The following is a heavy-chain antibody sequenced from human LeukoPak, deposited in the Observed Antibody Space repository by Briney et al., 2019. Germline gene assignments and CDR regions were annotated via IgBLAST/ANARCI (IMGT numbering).Heavy chain of an antibody. CDR3: ARVGSGYSSSWLRGWFDP. V-gene: IGHV4-39*07. CDR1: GGSISSSSYY. D-gene: IGHD6-13*01. Sequence: SETLSLTCTVSGGSISSSSYYWGWIRQPPGKGLEWIGEINHSGSTNYNPSLKSRVTISVDTSKDQFSLKLSSVTAADTAVYYCARVGSGYSSSWLRGWFDPWGQGTLVTVSS. CDR2: INHSGST. J-gene: IGHJ5*02.